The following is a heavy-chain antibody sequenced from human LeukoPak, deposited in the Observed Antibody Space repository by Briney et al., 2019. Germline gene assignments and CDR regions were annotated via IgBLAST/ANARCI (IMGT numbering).Heavy chain of an antibody. CDR3: ARDRYYYDSSGYHYYYGMDA. V-gene: IGHV4-30-4*01. CDR1: GGSISSGDYY. Sequence: SETLSLTCTVSGGSISSGDYYWGWIRQPPGKGLEWIGYIYYSGSTYYNPSLKSRVTISVDTSKNQFSLKLSSVTAADTAVYYCARDRYYYDSSGYHYYYGMDAWGQGTTVTVSS. J-gene: IGHJ6*02. CDR2: IYYSGST. D-gene: IGHD3-22*01.